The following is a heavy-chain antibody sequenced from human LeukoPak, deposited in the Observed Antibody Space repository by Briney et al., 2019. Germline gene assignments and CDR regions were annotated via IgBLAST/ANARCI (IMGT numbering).Heavy chain of an antibody. D-gene: IGHD5-18*01. CDR3: AKNVMVKRYIDY. V-gene: IGHV3-23*01. J-gene: IGHJ4*02. Sequence: GRSMRLSCAASGFILNNHAMSSVRQAPGKGLQWSSVISGSGRTIEYEDSVKGRFTISRDNSKNTLSLQMNSLRVEDTAIYYCAKNVMVKRYIDYWGQGTLVTVSS. CDR1: GFILNNHA. CDR2: ISGSGRTI.